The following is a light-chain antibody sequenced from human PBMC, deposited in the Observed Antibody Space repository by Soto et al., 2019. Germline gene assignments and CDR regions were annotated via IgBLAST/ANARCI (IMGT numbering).Light chain of an antibody. J-gene: IGLJ1*01. CDR3: CSHAGSYTFRV. CDR2: DVT. Sequence: QSVLTQHRSVSGSPGQSVTISCTGTSSDVGGSDYVSWFQHYPGKGPKLLIYDVTRRPSGVPDRFSGSKSGNTASLTISGLQIEDEADYYCCSHAGSYTFRVFGTGTKVTVL. CDR1: SSDVGGSDY. V-gene: IGLV2-11*01.